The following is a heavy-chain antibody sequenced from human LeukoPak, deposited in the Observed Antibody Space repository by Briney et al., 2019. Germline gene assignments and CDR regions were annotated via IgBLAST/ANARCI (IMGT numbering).Heavy chain of an antibody. Sequence: PSETLSLTCAVYGGSFSGYYWSWIRQPPGKGLEWIGEINHSGSTNYNPSLKSRVTISVDTSKNQFSRKLSSVTAADTAVYYCASLPLGYCSGGSCYGSGKRGYMDVWGKGTTVTISS. CDR3: ASLPLGYCSGGSCYGSGKRGYMDV. D-gene: IGHD2-15*01. CDR2: INHSGST. J-gene: IGHJ6*03. CDR1: GGSFSGYY. V-gene: IGHV4-34*01.